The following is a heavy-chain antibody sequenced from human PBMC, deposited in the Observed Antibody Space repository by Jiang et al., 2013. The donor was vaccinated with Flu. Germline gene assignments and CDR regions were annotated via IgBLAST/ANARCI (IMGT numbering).Heavy chain of an antibody. J-gene: IGHJ5*02. CDR3: ARHFGAYDSTAYYYL. CDR2: ISYSGTT. V-gene: IGHV4-59*08. Sequence: GPGLVKPSETLSLTCTVSGDSIDSYYWSWIRQPPGEGLEWIGYISYSGTTNYNPSLRSRVTISLDTSKSQFSLRLSSVTAADTAVYYCARHFGAYDSTAYYYLWGQGTLVTVSS. D-gene: IGHD3-22*01. CDR1: GDSIDSYY.